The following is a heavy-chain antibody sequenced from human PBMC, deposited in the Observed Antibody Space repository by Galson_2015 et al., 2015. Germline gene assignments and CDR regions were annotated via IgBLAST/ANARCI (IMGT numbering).Heavy chain of an antibody. CDR3: AHRTTVSAGFDF. V-gene: IGHV2-5*02. CDR1: GFSLSTRGVG. Sequence: PAMVTPTQTITLACTFSGFSLSTRGVGVAWIRQPPGKALEWLALLFWDDGKRYSASRKSRLTVTKVTSKNQVVLTVTNMDPVEAATYYCAHRTTVSAGFDFWGQGTLVTVSS. J-gene: IGHJ4*02. CDR2: LFWDDGK. D-gene: IGHD4-17*01.